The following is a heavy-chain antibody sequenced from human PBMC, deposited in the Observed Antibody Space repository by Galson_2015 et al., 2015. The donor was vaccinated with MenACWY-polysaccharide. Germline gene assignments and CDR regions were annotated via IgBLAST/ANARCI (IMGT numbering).Heavy chain of an antibody. CDR3: ARSYCDRTNCYGTDV. CDR1: GFTFSSYA. J-gene: IGHJ6*02. CDR2: ISYDETNK. V-gene: IGHV3-30-3*01. Sequence: SLRLSCAASGFTFSSYAMHWVRQAPGKGLEWVAVISYDETNKYYADSVKGRFTISRDNSKKMLYLRMDSLRNEDTALYYCARSYCDRTNCYGTDVRGQGTTVIVSS. D-gene: IGHD2-21*01.